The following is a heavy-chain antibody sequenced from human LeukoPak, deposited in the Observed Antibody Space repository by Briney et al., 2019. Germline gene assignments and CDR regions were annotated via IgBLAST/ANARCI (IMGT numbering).Heavy chain of an antibody. J-gene: IGHJ4*02. D-gene: IGHD2-2*01. CDR3: AAVFFSSTVPYFDH. CDR1: GFTFSSSA. V-gene: IGHV1-58*02. CDR2: IVVGSGNT. Sequence: SVKVSCKASGFTFSSSAIQLVRQVRGQRLEWIGWIVVGSGNTNYAQKFQDRVTITKDMSTMTAYMELSSLRSEDTALYYCAAVFFSSTVPYFDHWAQGTLVTVSS.